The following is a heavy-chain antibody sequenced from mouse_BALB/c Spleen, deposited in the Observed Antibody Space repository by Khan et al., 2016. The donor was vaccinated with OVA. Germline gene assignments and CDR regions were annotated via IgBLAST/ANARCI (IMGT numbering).Heavy chain of an antibody. CDR1: GFTFSDYY. Sequence: EVQLQESGGGLVKPGGSLKLSCAASGFTFSDYYMYWVRQSPEKRLEWVATISDGGSYIYYPASVKGRFTISRDNAKNNLYLQMSSLQSEDTAMYYCARGGYGAFGYWGQGTLVTVSA. V-gene: IGHV5-4*02. CDR3: ARGGYGAFGY. J-gene: IGHJ3*01. D-gene: IGHD2-14*01. CDR2: ISDGGSYI.